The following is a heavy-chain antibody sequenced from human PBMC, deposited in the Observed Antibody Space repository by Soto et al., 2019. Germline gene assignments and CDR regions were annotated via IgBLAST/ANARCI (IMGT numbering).Heavy chain of an antibody. Sequence: QVQLVQCGAEVKKPGSSVKVSCKSSGGTFISYAISWVRQAPGQGLEWMGGVIPMFGTANYAQKFQGRVTITADESTSTAYMELSSLRSEDTAVYHCARVGYYYDSSGYYFLDYWGQGTLVTVSS. CDR1: GGTFISYA. V-gene: IGHV1-69*01. CDR2: VIPMFGTA. D-gene: IGHD3-22*01. J-gene: IGHJ4*02. CDR3: ARVGYYYDSSGYYFLDY.